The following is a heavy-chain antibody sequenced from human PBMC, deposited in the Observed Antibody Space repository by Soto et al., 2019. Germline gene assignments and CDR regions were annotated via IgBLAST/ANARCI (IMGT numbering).Heavy chain of an antibody. Sequence: EVQLLESGGGLVQPGGSLTLSCAASGFNFGFYVMSWVRQAPGKGLEWVASISGGGGSAYYGDSVRGRFTISRDNSMNTLFLHLSGLRADDTAMYYCAKGVELGVHQLLRHWGQGTLVSVSS. J-gene: IGHJ4*02. V-gene: IGHV3-23*01. CDR2: ISGGGGSA. CDR1: GFNFGFYV. CDR3: AKGVELGVHQLLRH. D-gene: IGHD2-2*01.